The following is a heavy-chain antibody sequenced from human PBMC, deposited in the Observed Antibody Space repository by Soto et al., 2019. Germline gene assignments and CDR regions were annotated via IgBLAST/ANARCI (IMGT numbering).Heavy chain of an antibody. CDR1: GYTFTSYG. D-gene: IGHD2-2*01. Sequence: QVQLVQSGAEVKKPGASVKVSCKASGYTFTSYGISWVRQAPGQGLEWMGWISAYNGNTNYAQQLQGRVTMTTDTSTSTAYMELRSLRSDDTAVYYCARAYCSSTSCERYYYYYMDVWGKGTTVTVSS. CDR3: ARAYCSSTSCERYYYYYMDV. V-gene: IGHV1-18*01. J-gene: IGHJ6*03. CDR2: ISAYNGNT.